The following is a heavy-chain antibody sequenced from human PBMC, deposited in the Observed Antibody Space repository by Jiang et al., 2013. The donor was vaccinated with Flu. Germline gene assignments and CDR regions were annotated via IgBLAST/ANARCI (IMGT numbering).Heavy chain of an antibody. V-gene: IGHV4-59*08. CDR3: ARQSGRETAACFDP. D-gene: IGHD5-24*01. CDR2: VFHIGPA. CDR1: NDSIIGYY. J-gene: IGHJ5*02. Sequence: GPGLVKAAETLSLTCSVSNDSIIGYYWGWLRQPPGKGPEWLGNVFHIGPARYNPSLKSRLTLSIDTSKNQFSMKLSSVTAADTAVYYCARQSGRETAACFDPWGPGIQVSVSS.